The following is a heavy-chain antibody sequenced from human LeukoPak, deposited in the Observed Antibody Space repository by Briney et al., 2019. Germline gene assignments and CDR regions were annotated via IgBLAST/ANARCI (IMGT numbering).Heavy chain of an antibody. J-gene: IGHJ6*03. CDR1: GFTFSSYW. CDR3: ARYGPFLEWLSYYYYYYMDV. CDR2: IKQDGSEK. Sequence: AGGSLRLSCAASGFTFSSYWMSWVRQAPGKGLEWVANIKQDGSEKYYVDSVKGRFTISRDNAKNSLYLQMNSLRAEDTAVYYCARYGPFLEWLSYYYYYYMDVWGKGTTVTVSS. D-gene: IGHD3-3*02. V-gene: IGHV3-7*01.